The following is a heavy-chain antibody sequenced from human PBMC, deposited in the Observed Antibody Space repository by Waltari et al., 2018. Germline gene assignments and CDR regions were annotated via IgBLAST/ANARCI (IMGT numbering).Heavy chain of an antibody. CDR2: INHSGST. CDR1: GGSFSGYY. V-gene: IGHV4-34*01. J-gene: IGHJ6*03. Sequence: QVQLQQWGAGLLKPSETLSLTCAVYGGSFSGYYWSWIRQPPGKGLEWIGEINHSGSTNYNPSLKSRVTISVDTSKNQFSLKLSSVTAADTAVYYCARVGSSWPYYYYMDVWGKGTTVTVSS. D-gene: IGHD6-13*01. CDR3: ARVGSSWPYYYYMDV.